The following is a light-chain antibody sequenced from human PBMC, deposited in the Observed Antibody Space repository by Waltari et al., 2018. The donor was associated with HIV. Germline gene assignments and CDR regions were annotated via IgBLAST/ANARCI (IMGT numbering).Light chain of an antibody. J-gene: IGLJ3*02. CDR3: QSYDSSNHWV. V-gene: IGLV6-57*02. CDR1: TGSIARNY. CDR2: EDY. Sequence: NFMLTQPHSVLESPGKTVTISCTASTGSIARNYVPLSPPRPGSAPTTGIYEDYQRPSGVPYRFSGSIDSSSNSASLTISGLKTEDEADYYCQSYDSSNHWVFGGGTKLTVL.